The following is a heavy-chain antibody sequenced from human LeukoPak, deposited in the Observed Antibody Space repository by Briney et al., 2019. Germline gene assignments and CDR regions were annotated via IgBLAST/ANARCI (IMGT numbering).Heavy chain of an antibody. Sequence: GGSLRLSCAASGFTFSSYGMHWVRQAPGKGLEWVAVIWYDGSNKYYADSVKGRFTISRDNSKNTLYLQMNSLRAEDTAVYYCARMNYVSSGWGAPFDYWGQGTLVTVSS. V-gene: IGHV3-33*01. CDR2: IWYDGSNK. D-gene: IGHD1-7*01. CDR1: GFTFSSYG. CDR3: ARMNYVSSGWGAPFDY. J-gene: IGHJ4*02.